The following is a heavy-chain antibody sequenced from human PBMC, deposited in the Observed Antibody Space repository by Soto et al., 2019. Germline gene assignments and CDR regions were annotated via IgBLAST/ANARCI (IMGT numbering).Heavy chain of an antibody. J-gene: IGHJ1*01. Sequence: PGGSRRRSWAASGFTFSSYIMNWGGQAPGKGLEWVSSISSSSSYIYYADSVKGRFTISRDNAKHSLYLQMNSLRAEDTAVYYCARDRAVTPTEYFQHCGQGTLVTFYS. CDR1: GFTFSSYI. CDR3: ARDRAVTPTEYFQH. V-gene: IGHV3-21*01. CDR2: ISSSSSYI. D-gene: IGHD4-17*01.